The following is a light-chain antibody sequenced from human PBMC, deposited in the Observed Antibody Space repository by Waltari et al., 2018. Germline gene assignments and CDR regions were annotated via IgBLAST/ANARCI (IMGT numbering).Light chain of an antibody. J-gene: IGLJ2*01. CDR3: AAWDDSLNGVV. Sequence: QSVLTQPPSVSEAPRQRVTISCSGSRSNTGTNAVNWYQQLPGKAPKLLIYYDDLLPSGVSDRFSGSKSGTSASLAISGLQSEDEADYYCAAWDDSLNGVVFGGGTKLTVL. CDR1: RSNTGTNA. CDR2: YDD. V-gene: IGLV1-36*01.